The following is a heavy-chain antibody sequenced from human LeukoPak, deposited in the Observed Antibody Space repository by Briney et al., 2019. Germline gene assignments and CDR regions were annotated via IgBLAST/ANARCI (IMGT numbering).Heavy chain of an antibody. CDR1: GYTFTGYY. Sequence: ASVKVSCKASGYTFTGYYMHWVRQAPGQGLEWMGRINPNSGGTNYAQKFQGRVTMTRDTSHSTAYMELRRIRSGDTAVYVCARLHPGYSRAPFDYWGQGTLVTVSS. CDR2: INPNSGGT. J-gene: IGHJ4*02. CDR3: ARLHPGYSRAPFDY. V-gene: IGHV1-2*06. D-gene: IGHD1-26*01.